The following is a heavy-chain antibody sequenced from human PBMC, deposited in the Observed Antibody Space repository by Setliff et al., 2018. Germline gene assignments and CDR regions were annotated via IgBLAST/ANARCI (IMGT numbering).Heavy chain of an antibody. CDR2: INTNTGNP. V-gene: IGHV7-4-1*02. J-gene: IGHJ3*02. Sequence: GASVKVSCKASGYTFTSYAMNWVRQAPGQGLEWMGWINTNTGNPTYAQGFTGRFVFSLDTSVSTAYLQISSLKAEDTAVYYCAIVGVTILGVVDDAFDIWGQGTMVTVSS. CDR3: AIVGVTILGVVDDAFDI. CDR1: GYTFTSYA. D-gene: IGHD3-3*01.